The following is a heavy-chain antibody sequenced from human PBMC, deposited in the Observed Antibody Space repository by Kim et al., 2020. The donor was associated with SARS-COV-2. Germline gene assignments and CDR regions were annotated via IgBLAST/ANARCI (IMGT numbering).Heavy chain of an antibody. CDR1: GFTFDDYA. CDR2: ISGDGGST. J-gene: IGHJ4*02. CDR3: AKDRVGYYDSSQALL. V-gene: IGHV3-43*02. Sequence: GGSLRLSCAASGFTFDDYAMHWVRQAPGKGLEWVSLISGDGGSTYYADSVKGRFTISRDNSKNSLYLQMNSLRTEDTALYYCAKDRVGYYDSSQALLWGQGTLVTVSS. D-gene: IGHD3-22*01.